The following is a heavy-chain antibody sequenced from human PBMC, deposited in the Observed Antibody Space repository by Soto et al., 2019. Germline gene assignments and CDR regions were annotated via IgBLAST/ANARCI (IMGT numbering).Heavy chain of an antibody. CDR2: FYDSGST. CDR1: GGSYSGYY. J-gene: IGHJ4*02. CDR3: ARDLHN. Sequence: SATLSLTCAVYGGSYSGYYWSWIRQNTGKGMERIEYFYDSGSTHYNPSLKNRVTISEDTSKNQFSLKLSSVTAADTAVYFCARDLHNWGQGTPVTVSS. V-gene: IGHV4-59*12.